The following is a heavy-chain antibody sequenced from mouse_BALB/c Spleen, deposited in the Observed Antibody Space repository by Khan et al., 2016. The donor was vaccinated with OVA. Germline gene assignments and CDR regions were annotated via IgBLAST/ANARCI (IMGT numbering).Heavy chain of an antibody. CDR1: GYSITSDYA. CDR3: ARWFAY. Sequence: EVQLQESGPGLVKPSQSLSLTCTVTGYSITSDYAWNWIRQFPENKLEWLGYMHLSGSTSYNPSLKSRISITRDSSKNQFFLHLNSVTSEDTATYYCARWFAYWGQGTLVTVSA. J-gene: IGHJ3*01. V-gene: IGHV3-2*02. CDR2: MHLSGST.